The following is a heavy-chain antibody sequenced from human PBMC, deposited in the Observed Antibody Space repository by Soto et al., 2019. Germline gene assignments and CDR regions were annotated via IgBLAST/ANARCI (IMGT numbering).Heavy chain of an antibody. CDR3: AGDSTSLDY. D-gene: IGHD3-16*02. J-gene: IGHJ4*02. Sequence: SETLSLTCTVSGDSISPYYWSWIRQPPGKGLEWIGYIFYKGTIKYNPSLKSRVTISVDTSQNQFPLKLRSVTAADTAVYYCAGDSTSLDYWGQGALVTVSS. CDR1: GDSISPYY. CDR2: IFYKGTI. V-gene: IGHV4-59*01.